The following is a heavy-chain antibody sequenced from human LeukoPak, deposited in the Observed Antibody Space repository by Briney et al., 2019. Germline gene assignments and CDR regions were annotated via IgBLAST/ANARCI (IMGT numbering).Heavy chain of an antibody. CDR1: GYTFTGYY. CDR3: ARVDPLLTPSRYFDL. V-gene: IGHV1-2*02. Sequence: ASVKVSCNASGYTFTGYYMHWVRQAPGQGLEWMGWINPNSGGTNYAQKFQGRVTMTRDTSISTAYMELSRLRSDDTAVYYCARVDPLLTPSRYFDLWGRGTLVTVSS. J-gene: IGHJ2*01. D-gene: IGHD4-23*01. CDR2: INPNSGGT.